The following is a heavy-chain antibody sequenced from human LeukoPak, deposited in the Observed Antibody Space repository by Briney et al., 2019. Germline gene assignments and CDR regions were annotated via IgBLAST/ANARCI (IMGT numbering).Heavy chain of an antibody. CDR3: ASGSSSVGY. Sequence: PGGSLRLSCAASGFIFSDYYMSWICQSPGKGLKWISYISPNGTDIYSIDSVRGRFIISRDNAKNSLYLQMNSLRAEDTAVYYCASGSSSVGYWGQGTLVTVSS. D-gene: IGHD6-6*01. CDR1: GFIFSDYY. V-gene: IGHV3-11*01. J-gene: IGHJ4*02. CDR2: ISPNGTDI.